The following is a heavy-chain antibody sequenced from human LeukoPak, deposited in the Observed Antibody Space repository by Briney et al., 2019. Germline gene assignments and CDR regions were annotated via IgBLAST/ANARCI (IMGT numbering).Heavy chain of an antibody. CDR1: GFTFTSSA. V-gene: IGHV1-58*01. D-gene: IGHD4-11*01. J-gene: IGHJ6*02. Sequence: SVKVSCKASGFTFTSSAVQWVRQARGQRLEWIGWIVVGSGNTDYAQKFQERVTITRDMSTSTAYMELSSLRSEDTAVYYCARENSNYYYYGMDVWGQGTTVTVSS. CDR3: ARENSNYYYYGMDV. CDR2: IVVGSGNT.